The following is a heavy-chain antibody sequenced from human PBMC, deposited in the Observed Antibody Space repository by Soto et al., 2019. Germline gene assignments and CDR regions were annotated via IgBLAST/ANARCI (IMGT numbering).Heavy chain of an antibody. CDR1: GFTFSSYG. J-gene: IGHJ4*02. Sequence: PGGSLRLSCAASGFTFSSYGMHWFRQAPGKGLEWVAVISYDGSNKYYADSVKGRFTISRDNSKNTLYLQMNSLRAEDTAVYYCAKAGGVLIVYAAHFAYWGQGTLVTVAS. V-gene: IGHV3-30*18. CDR2: ISYDGSNK. CDR3: AKAGGVLIVYAAHFAY. D-gene: IGHD2-8*01.